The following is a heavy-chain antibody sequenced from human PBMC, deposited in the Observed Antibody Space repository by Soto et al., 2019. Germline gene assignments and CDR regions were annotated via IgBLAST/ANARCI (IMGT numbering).Heavy chain of an antibody. V-gene: IGHV1-69*06. J-gene: IGHJ4*02. D-gene: IGHD3-22*01. CDR1: GRTFSSYA. Sequence: QVQLVHSGAEGKKPGSSVNVSCKASGRTFSSYAISWVRQSPGPGLEWMGGIIPIFGTANYAPKFQGRVTITADKSTSTAYMELRSLRSEDTAVYYFARGYYYDSSGYYYDYFDYWGQGTLVTVS. CDR2: IIPIFGTA. CDR3: ARGYYYDSSGYYYDYFDY.